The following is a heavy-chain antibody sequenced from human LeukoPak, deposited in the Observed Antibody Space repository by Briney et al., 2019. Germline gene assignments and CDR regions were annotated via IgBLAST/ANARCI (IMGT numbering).Heavy chain of an antibody. D-gene: IGHD2-21*01. CDR2: ISGSAGSA. CDR3: AKELSASSHPFLDH. CDR1: GFSFSTYA. V-gene: IGHV3-23*01. J-gene: IGHJ4*02. Sequence: GGSLRLSCVASGFSFSTYAMSWVRQAPGKGLEWVSGISGSAGSAYYADSVKGRFTISRDNSKNTLYLQMNSLRDDDTAVYYCAKELSASSHPFLDHWGQGTLVTVSS.